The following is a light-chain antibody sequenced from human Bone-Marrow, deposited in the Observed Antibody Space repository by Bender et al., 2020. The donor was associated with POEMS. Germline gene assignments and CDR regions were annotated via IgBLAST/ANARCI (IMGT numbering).Light chain of an antibody. V-gene: IGLV2-8*01. Sequence: QSALTQPPSASGSPGQSVTISCPGTSSDVGRYNYVSWYQQHPGKAPKLMIYEVSKRPSGVPDRFSGSKSGNTASLTVSGLQAEDEADFYCSSYAGSTNLVFGGGTKLTVL. CDR1: SSDVGRYNY. CDR2: EVS. CDR3: SSYAGSTNLV. J-gene: IGLJ3*02.